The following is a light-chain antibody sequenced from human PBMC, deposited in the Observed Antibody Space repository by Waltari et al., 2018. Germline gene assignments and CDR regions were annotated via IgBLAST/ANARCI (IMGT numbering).Light chain of an antibody. CDR2: DVT. V-gene: IGLV2-14*03. CDR3: GSYRYGSSLV. Sequence: QSALTQPASVSGSPGQSIAISCAGTSRDVGGSNFVSWYQQQPGQAPKTMIYDVTKRPPGVSDRFSGSKSGNTASLTISGLQAEDEGDYYCGSYRYGSSLVFGGGTRLTVL. J-gene: IGLJ2*01. CDR1: SRDVGGSNF.